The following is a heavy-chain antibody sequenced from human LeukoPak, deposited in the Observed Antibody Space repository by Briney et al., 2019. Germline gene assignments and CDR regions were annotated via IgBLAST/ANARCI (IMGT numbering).Heavy chain of an antibody. J-gene: IGHJ4*02. V-gene: IGHV3-30*18. D-gene: IGHD3-10*01. Sequence: GGSLRLSCAASGFTFSSYGMHWVRQAPGKGLEWVALVSYDGSNKYYADSVKGRFTISRDNSKNTLYLQMNSLRAEDTAVYYCAKSVVELLWFGELTDYWGQGTLVTVSS. CDR3: AKSVVELLWFGELTDY. CDR1: GFTFSSYG. CDR2: VSYDGSNK.